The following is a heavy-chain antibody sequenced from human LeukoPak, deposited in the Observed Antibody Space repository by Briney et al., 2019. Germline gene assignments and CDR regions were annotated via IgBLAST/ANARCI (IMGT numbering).Heavy chain of an antibody. CDR3: ARGRDTAMVSPLDY. Sequence: SETLSLTCAVYGGSFSGYYWSWIRQPPGKGLEWIGEINHSGSTNYNPSLKSRVTISVDASKNQFSVKLSSVTAADTAVYYCARGRDTAMVSPLDYWGQGTLVTVSS. D-gene: IGHD5-18*01. V-gene: IGHV4-34*01. CDR1: GGSFSGYY. J-gene: IGHJ4*02. CDR2: INHSGST.